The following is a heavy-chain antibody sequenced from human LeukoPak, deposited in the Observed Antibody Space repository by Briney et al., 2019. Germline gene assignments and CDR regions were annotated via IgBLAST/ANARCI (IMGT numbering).Heavy chain of an antibody. CDR1: GFTVSSNY. J-gene: IGHJ3*02. D-gene: IGHD4-17*01. CDR2: IHSGGST. Sequence: GGSLRLSCAASGFTVSSNYMSWVRQAPGKGLEWVSVIHSGGSTYYADSVKGRFTISRDNSKNTLYLQMNSLRAEDTAVYYCARFYGDYAQAFDIWGQGTMVTVSS. CDR3: ARFYGDYAQAFDI. V-gene: IGHV3-53*01.